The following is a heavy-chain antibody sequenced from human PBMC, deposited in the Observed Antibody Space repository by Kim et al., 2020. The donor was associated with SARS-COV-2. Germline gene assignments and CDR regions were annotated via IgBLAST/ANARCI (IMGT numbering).Heavy chain of an antibody. D-gene: IGHD3-9*01. CDR2: IYYSGST. Sequence: SETLSLTCTVSGGSISSGGYYWSWIRQHPGKGLEWIGYIYYSGSTYYNPSLKSRVTISVDTSKNQFSLKLSSVTAADTAVYYCAREDILTGYRARYWYFDLWGRGTLVTVSS. CDR1: GGSISSGGYY. CDR3: AREDILTGYRARYWYFDL. J-gene: IGHJ2*01. V-gene: IGHV4-31*03.